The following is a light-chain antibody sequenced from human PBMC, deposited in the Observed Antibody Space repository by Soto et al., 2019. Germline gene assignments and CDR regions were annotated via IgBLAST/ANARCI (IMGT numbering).Light chain of an antibody. J-gene: IGKJ5*01. CDR3: QQYENLPT. Sequence: DSQLAQSPASLAASVVCRGPITCLVRQNINNYLNWYQQKPGGAPKLLIYDASNLEAGVPSRFRGSGSGTDFTFTISRLQPEDIATYYCQQYENLPTFGQGTRLEIK. CDR2: DAS. V-gene: IGKV1-33*01. CDR1: QNINNY.